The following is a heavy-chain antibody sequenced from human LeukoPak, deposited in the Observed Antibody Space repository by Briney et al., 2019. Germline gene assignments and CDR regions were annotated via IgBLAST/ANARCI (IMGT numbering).Heavy chain of an antibody. D-gene: IGHD6-13*01. CDR2: IIPIFGTA. CDR1: GGTFSSYA. V-gene: IGHV1-69*13. J-gene: IGHJ4*02. Sequence: ASVKVSCKASGGTFSSYAISWVRQAPGQGLEWMGGIIPIFGTANYAQKFQGRVTITADESTSTAYMELSSLRSEDTAVYYCATSRHPGPLAAADSFDYWGQGTLVTVSS. CDR3: ATSRHPGPLAAADSFDY.